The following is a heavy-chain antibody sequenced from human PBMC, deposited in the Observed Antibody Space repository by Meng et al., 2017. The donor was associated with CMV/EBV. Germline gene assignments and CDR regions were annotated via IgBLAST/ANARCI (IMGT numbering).Heavy chain of an antibody. J-gene: IGHJ6*02. D-gene: IGHD3-3*01. CDR3: ARESITIFGVVMTGMDV. CDR2: ISSSGSTI. CDR1: GFTFSEYY. Sequence: GESLKISCAASGFTFSEYYMSWIRQAPGKGLEWVSYISSSGSTIYYADSVKGRFTISRDNAKNSLYLQMNSLRAEDTAVYYCARESITIFGVVMTGMDVWGQGTTVTVSS. V-gene: IGHV3-11*01.